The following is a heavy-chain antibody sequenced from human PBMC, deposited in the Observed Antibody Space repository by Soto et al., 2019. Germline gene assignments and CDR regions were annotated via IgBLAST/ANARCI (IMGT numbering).Heavy chain of an antibody. CDR3: ARDPKLLLEYYFDC. CDR2: ISYDGSYK. D-gene: IGHD3-22*01. CDR1: GFTFSTYG. J-gene: IGHJ4*02. V-gene: IGHV3-30*03. Sequence: GGSLRLSCAASGFTFSTYGMHWVRQAPGKGLEWVTLISYDGSYKYYTDSVKGRFTISRDNSKNTLYLQMNSLRAEDTAVYYCARDPKLLLEYYFDCWGQGT.